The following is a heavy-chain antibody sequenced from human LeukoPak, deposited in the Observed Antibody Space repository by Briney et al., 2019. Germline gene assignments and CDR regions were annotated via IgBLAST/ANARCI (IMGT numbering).Heavy chain of an antibody. D-gene: IGHD5-18*01. J-gene: IGHJ4*02. CDR3: ARMTTVDTAMSSNFDF. CDR1: GGSISSSSYY. CDR2: IYYSGNT. Sequence: PSETLSLTCTVSGGSISSSSYYWVWIRQPPGKGLEWIGSIYYSGNTYYNPSLKSRVTMSVDTSKNQFSLKLNSVTAADTAVYYCARMTTVDTAMSSNFDFWGQGTLVTVSS. V-gene: IGHV4-39*01.